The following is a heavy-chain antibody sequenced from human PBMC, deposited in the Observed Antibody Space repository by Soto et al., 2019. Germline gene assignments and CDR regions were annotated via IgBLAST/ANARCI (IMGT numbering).Heavy chain of an antibody. J-gene: IGHJ4*02. V-gene: IGHV1-69*02. CDR1: GDTFTFYS. CDR3: ASSYGSGYRAFDY. CDR2: INPILSMS. D-gene: IGHD3-10*01. Sequence: QVQLVPSGAEVKKPGSSVRVSCKASGDTFTFYSINWVRQAPGLGLEWMGRINPILSMSNYAQRFQGRVTMTADKSTSTAYMERSSLRSEDTAMYYCASSYGSGYRAFDYWGQGALVTVSS.